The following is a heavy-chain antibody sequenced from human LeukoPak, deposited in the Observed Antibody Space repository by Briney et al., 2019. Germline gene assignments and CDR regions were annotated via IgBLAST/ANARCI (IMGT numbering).Heavy chain of an antibody. J-gene: IGHJ1*01. V-gene: IGHV3-23*01. CDR2: ISGSGGST. CDR3: AKVEAGDSPAEFQH. Sequence: KTGGSLRLSCAASGFTFSSYAMSWVRQAPGKGLEWVSAISGSGGSTYYADSVKGRFTISRDNSKNTLYLQMNSLRAEDTAVYYCAKVEAGDSPAEFQHWGQGTLVTVSS. D-gene: IGHD6-25*01. CDR1: GFTFSSYA.